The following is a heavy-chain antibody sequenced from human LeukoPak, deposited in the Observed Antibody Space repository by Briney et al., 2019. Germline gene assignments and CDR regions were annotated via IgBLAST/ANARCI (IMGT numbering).Heavy chain of an antibody. CDR1: GFALIGHA. V-gene: IGHV3-30-3*02. Sequence: GGSLRLSCAASGFALIGHAIHWGRQAPGKGREWVAVISYEGRNKYYADSAKGRFTISRDNSKNTLYLQMDSLRVEDTAVYYCARLQRRSGYEYYGMDVWGQGTTVTVSS. CDR3: ARLQRRSGYEYYGMDV. CDR2: ISYEGRNK. D-gene: IGHD3-3*01. J-gene: IGHJ6*02.